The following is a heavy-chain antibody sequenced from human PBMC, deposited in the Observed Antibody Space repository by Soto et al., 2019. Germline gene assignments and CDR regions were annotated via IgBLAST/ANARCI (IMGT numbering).Heavy chain of an antibody. D-gene: IGHD3-22*01. CDR3: ARQIYDSDTGPNFQYYFDS. V-gene: IGHV5-10-1*01. J-gene: IGHJ4*02. CDR1: GYSFAGYW. Sequence: GESLKISCKGSGYSFAGYWITWVRQKPGKGLEWMGRIDPSDSQTYYSPSFRGHVTISATKSITTVFLQWSSLRASDTAMYYCARQIYDSDTGPNFQYYFDSWGQGTPVTVSP. CDR2: IDPSDSQT.